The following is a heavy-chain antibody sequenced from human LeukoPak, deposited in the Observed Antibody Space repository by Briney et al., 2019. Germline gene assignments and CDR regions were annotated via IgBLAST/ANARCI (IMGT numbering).Heavy chain of an antibody. CDR1: GGSIGSSNYY. Sequence: ASETLSLTCTVSGGSIGSSNYYWGWIRQPPGKGLEWIGSIYYSGSTNYNPSLKSRVTISVDTSKNQFSLKLSSVTAADTAVYYCASGQYYYDSSGALDYWGQGTLVTVSS. CDR2: IYYSGST. V-gene: IGHV4-39*07. D-gene: IGHD3-22*01. J-gene: IGHJ4*02. CDR3: ASGQYYYDSSGALDY.